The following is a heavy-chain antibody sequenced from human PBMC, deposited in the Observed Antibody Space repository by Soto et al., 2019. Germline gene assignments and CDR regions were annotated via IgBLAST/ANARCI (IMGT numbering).Heavy chain of an antibody. CDR1: GFTFSDYG. CDR3: GKEGNVKDSRTWGLDY. V-gene: IGHV3-30*18. CDR2: ISHDGSLK. D-gene: IGHD6-13*01. J-gene: IGHJ4*02. Sequence: QVQLVESGGGVVQPGTSLRLYYATSGFTFSDYGLQWVRHAPGRGLEWVAVISHDGSLKFYADSVKGRFTISRDTSKNTLYLQMTSLRTEDTAVYYCGKEGNVKDSRTWGLDYCGQGTLVTVSS.